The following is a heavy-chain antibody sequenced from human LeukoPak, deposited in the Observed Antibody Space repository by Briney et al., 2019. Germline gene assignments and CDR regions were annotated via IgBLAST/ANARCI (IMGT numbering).Heavy chain of an antibody. CDR2: TRNKANSYIT. Sequence: GGSLRLSCAASGFTFSSYGMHWVRQAPGKGLEWVGRTRNKANSYITEYAASVKGRFTISRDDSKNSLFLQMNSLKTEDTAVYYCARATYSGTYLFQDYWGQGTLVTVSS. CDR3: ARATYSGTYLFQDY. V-gene: IGHV3-72*01. CDR1: GFTFSSYG. J-gene: IGHJ4*02. D-gene: IGHD1-26*01.